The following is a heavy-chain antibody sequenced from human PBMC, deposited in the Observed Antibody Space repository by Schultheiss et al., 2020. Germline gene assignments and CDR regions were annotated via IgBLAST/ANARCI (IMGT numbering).Heavy chain of an antibody. CDR2: ISSSSSYI. D-gene: IGHD5-24*01. J-gene: IGHJ6*02. Sequence: GGSLRLSCAASGFTFSSYSMNWVRQAPGKGLEWVSSISSSSSYIYYADSVKGRFTISRDNAKNSLYLQMNSLRAEDTAVYYCAKVGVRWLQPNSYYYGMDVWGQGTLVTVSS. V-gene: IGHV3-21*01. CDR1: GFTFSSYS. CDR3: AKVGVRWLQPNSYYYGMDV.